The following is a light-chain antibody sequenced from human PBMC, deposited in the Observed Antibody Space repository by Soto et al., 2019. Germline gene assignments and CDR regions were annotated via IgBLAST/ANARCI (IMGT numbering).Light chain of an antibody. CDR1: QSVSSY. CDR2: DAS. J-gene: IGKJ4*01. V-gene: IGKV3-11*01. Sequence: EIVLTQSPSTLSLSPGERASLSYRAGQSVSSYLAWYQQKPGQAPRLLIYDASNRATGIPARFSGSGSGTDFTLTISSLEPEDFAVYYCQQRSNWTMLNFSGGTKVAI. CDR3: QQRSNWTMLN.